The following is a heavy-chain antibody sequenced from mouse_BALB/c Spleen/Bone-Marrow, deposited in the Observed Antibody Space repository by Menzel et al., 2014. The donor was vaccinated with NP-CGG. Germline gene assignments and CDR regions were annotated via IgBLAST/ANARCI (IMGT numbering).Heavy chain of an antibody. V-gene: IGHV14-3*02. Sequence: VQLKQSGAELVKPGASVKLSCTASGFNIKDTYMHWVKQRPEQGLEWIGRIDPANGNTKYDPKFQGKATITADTSSNTAYLQLISLTSDDTAVYYCAKYDPYYYCKWFDVWGSGTTVTVSS. CDR1: GFNIKDTY. CDR2: IDPANGNT. CDR3: AKYDPYYYCKWFDV. J-gene: IGHJ1*01. D-gene: IGHD1-1*01.